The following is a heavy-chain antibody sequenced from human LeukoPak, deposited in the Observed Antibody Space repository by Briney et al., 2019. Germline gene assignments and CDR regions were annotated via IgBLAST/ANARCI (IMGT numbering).Heavy chain of an antibody. CDR1: GYTFTSYY. V-gene: IGHV1-46*01. Sequence: PSASVKVSCKASGYTFTSYYMHWVRQAPGQGLEWMGIINPSGGSTNYAQKFQGRVSMTSDMSTSTVYMELSSLGSEDTAVYYCATTIPPSMFTAFDSWGQGTLVTVSS. D-gene: IGHD2-2*02. J-gene: IGHJ4*02. CDR2: INPSGGST. CDR3: ATTIPPSMFTAFDS.